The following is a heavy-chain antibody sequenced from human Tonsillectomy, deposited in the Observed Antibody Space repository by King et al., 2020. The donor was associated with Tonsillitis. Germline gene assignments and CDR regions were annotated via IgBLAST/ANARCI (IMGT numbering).Heavy chain of an antibody. D-gene: IGHD5-12*01. CDR3: ASLQSGSGPPYFDY. V-gene: IGHV4-39*01. CDR2: IYYSGST. J-gene: IGHJ4*02. CDR1: GGSISSSSYY. Sequence: QLQESGPGLVKPSETLSLSCTVSGGSISSSSYYWGWIRQPPGKGLEWIGSIYYSGSTYYNPSLKSRVTISVDTSKNQFSLKLSSVTAADTAVYYCASLQSGSGPPYFDYWGQGTLVTVSS.